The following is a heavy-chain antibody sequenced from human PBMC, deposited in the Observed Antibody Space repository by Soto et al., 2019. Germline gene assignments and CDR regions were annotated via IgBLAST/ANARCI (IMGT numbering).Heavy chain of an antibody. J-gene: IGHJ6*02. V-gene: IGHV5-10-1*01. CDR3: ARSGITCTYGMYX. D-gene: IGHD2-8*01. CDR1: GYSFTSYW. CDR2: IDTSDSYT. Sequence: PGESLKISWKGSGYSFTSYWISWVRQMPGKGLEWMGRIDTSDSYTNSSPSFQGHVTISAEKSIRTAYLQWSSLKASDTAMYYCARSGITCTYGMYXWGQGTTVTVS.